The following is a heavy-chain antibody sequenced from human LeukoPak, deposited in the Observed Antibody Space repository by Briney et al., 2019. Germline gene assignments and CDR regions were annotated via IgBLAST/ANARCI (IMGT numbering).Heavy chain of an antibody. CDR3: ARVSSSWFPGYYYYYMDV. CDR1: GFTFSSYA. Sequence: GGSLRLSCAASGFTFSSYAMHWVRQTPGKGLEWVAVISYDGIDKYYADSVKGRFTISRDNSKNTLYLQMNSLRSEDTAVYYCARVSSSWFPGYYYYYMDVWGKGTTVTVSS. J-gene: IGHJ6*03. CDR2: ISYDGIDK. D-gene: IGHD6-13*01. V-gene: IGHV3-30*03.